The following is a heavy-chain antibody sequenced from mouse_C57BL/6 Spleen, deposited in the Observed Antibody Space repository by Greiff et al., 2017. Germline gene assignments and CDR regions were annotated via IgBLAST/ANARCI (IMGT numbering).Heavy chain of an antibody. J-gene: IGHJ4*01. D-gene: IGHD2-2*01. CDR3: AKKGGYYHAMDY. V-gene: IGHV1-59*01. CDR1: GYTFTSYW. CDR2: IDPSDSYT. Sequence: VQLQQPGAELVRPGTSVKLSCKASGYTFTSYWMHWVKQRPGQGLEWIGVIDPSDSYTNYNQKFKGKATLTVDTSSSTAYMQLSSLTSEDSAVYYCAKKGGYYHAMDYWGQGTSVTVSS.